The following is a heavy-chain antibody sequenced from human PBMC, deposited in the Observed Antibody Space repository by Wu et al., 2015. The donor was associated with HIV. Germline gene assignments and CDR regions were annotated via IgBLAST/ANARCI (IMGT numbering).Heavy chain of an antibody. D-gene: IGHD6-19*01. CDR3: ARSMASWSRWGLRLEGAFDI. V-gene: IGHV1-69*05. CDR2: IIPIFGTA. Sequence: QVQLVQSGAEVKKPGSSVKVSCKASGGTFSSYAISWVRQAPGQGLEWMGGIIPIFGTANYAQKFQGRVTITTDESTSTAYMELSSLRSEDTAMYYCARSMASWSRWGLRLEGAFDIVGTRDNGHRLF. CDR1: GGTFSSYA. J-gene: IGHJ3*02.